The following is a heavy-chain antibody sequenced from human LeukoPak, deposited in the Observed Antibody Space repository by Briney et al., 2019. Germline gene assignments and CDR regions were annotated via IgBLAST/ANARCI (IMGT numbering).Heavy chain of an antibody. CDR1: GFTFSSYS. CDR3: ARDSAGTGIVRYYYYGMDV. D-gene: IGHD1-26*01. Sequence: GGSLRLSCAASGFTFSSYSMNWVRQAPGKGLEWVSSISSSSSYIYYADSVKGRFTISRDNAKNSLYLQMNSLRAEDTAVYYCARDSAGTGIVRYYYYGMDVWGQGTTVTVPS. CDR2: ISSSSSYI. J-gene: IGHJ6*02. V-gene: IGHV3-21*01.